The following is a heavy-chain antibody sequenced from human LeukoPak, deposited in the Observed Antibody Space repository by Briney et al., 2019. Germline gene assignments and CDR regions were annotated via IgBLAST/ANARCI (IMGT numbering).Heavy chain of an antibody. D-gene: IGHD3-10*01. CDR3: AKDFTYYGSGSYYFDY. V-gene: IGHV3-30*02. CDR1: GFTFSRYG. Sequence: PGGSLRLSCAASGFTFSRYGMHWVRQAPGKGLEWVAFIRYDGSNKYYADSVKGRFTISRDNSKNTLYLQMNSLRAEDTAVYYCAKDFTYYGSGSYYFDYWGQGTLVTVSS. CDR2: IRYDGSNK. J-gene: IGHJ4*02.